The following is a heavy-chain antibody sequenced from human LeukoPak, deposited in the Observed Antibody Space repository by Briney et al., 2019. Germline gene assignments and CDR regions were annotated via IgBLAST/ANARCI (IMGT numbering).Heavy chain of an antibody. V-gene: IGHV3-49*04. CDR3: TRVGIEMATISDY. J-gene: IGHJ4*02. CDR2: IRSKAYGGTT. CDR1: GFTFGDYA. D-gene: IGHD5-24*01. Sequence: GGSLRLSCTASGFTFGDYAMSWVRQAPGKGLEWVGFIRSKAYGGTTEYAASVKGRFTISRDDSKSIAYLQMNSLKTEDTAVYYCTRVGIEMATISDYWGQGTLVTVSS.